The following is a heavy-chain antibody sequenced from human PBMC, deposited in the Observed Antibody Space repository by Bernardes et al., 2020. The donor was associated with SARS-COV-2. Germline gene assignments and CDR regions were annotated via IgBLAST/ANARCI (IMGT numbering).Heavy chain of an antibody. D-gene: IGHD1-26*01. CDR1: GYTFTDNY. CDR2: IDPKSGGT. Sequence: ASVKVSCKASGYTFTDNYIQWVRQAPGKGLEWMGWIDPKSGGTNYAQKFQGRVTMTRDTPVSTAYMDLSRLRPDDTAVYYCVQSGDFSHFDYWGQGTLVTVSS. J-gene: IGHJ4*02. V-gene: IGHV1-2*02. CDR3: VQSGDFSHFDY.